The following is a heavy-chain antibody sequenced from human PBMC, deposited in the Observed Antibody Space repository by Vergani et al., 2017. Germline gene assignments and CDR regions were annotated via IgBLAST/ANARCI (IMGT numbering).Heavy chain of an antibody. D-gene: IGHD4-11*01. J-gene: IGHJ6*03. Sequence: QVQLVQSGAEVKKPGSSVKVSCKASGGTFSSYAISWVRQAPGQGLEWMGRIIPIFGTANYARKFQGRVTITADKSTSTAYMELSSLRSEDTAVYYCARSTTVTTHYYYYYMDVWGKGTTVTVSS. CDR1: GGTFSSYA. CDR2: IIPIFGTA. CDR3: ARSTTVTTHYYYYYMDV. V-gene: IGHV1-69*14.